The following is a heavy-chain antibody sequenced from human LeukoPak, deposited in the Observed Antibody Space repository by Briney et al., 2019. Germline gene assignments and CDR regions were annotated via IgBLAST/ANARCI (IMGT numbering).Heavy chain of an antibody. CDR2: ISSSGSTI. J-gene: IGHJ6*02. D-gene: IGHD6-13*01. Sequence: PGGSLRLSCAASGFTFSSYWMSWIRQAPGKGLEWVSYISSSGSTIYYADSVKGRFTISRDNAKNSLYLQMNSLRAEDTAVYYSTRVGRSSSWFYYYYGMDVWGQGTTVTVSS. CDR1: GFTFSSYW. V-gene: IGHV3-11*01. CDR3: TRVGRSSSWFYYYYGMDV.